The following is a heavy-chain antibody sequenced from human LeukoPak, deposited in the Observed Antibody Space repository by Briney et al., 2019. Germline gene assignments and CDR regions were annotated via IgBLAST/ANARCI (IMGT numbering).Heavy chain of an antibody. D-gene: IGHD2-2*01. J-gene: IGHJ5*02. V-gene: IGHV5-51*01. CDR3: ARLARGYCSSTSCYGPFDP. CDR1: GYSFTSYW. Sequence: GESLKISCQGSGYSFTSYWIGWVRQIPGKGLEWMGIIYSGDSDTRSSPPFQGQVTISPDKSISTAYLQWSSLKASDTAMYYCARLARGYCSSTSCYGPFDPWGQGTLVTVSS. CDR2: IYSGDSDT.